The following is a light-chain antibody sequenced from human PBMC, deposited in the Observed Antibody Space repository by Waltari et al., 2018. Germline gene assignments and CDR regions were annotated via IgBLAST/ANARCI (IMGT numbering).Light chain of an antibody. Sequence: QXVVTQSPXASAPLGXSVKLTCTLSSGHSSNVIAWLQQRPEKGPRYLMKVNSDGSHSKGDEIPDRFSGSXSGAERYLTISSLQSDXEADYYCQTGGHGTXXFGXGTKXTXL. CDR2: VNSDGSH. V-gene: IGLV4-69*01. CDR3: QTGGHGTXX. J-gene: IGLJ3*02. CDR1: SGHSSNV.